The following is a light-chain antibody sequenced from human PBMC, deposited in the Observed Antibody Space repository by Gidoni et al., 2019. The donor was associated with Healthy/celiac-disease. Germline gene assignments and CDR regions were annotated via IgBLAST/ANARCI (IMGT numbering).Light chain of an antibody. Sequence: EIVLTQSPGTLSLSPGERATLSCRASQSVSSSYLAWYQQKPGQAPSLLIYGASSRATGIPDRFSGSWSGTVFTLTISRLEPEDFAVYYCQQYGSYTYTFXQXTKLEIK. CDR3: QQYGSYTYT. V-gene: IGKV3-20*01. J-gene: IGKJ2*01. CDR1: QSVSSSY. CDR2: GAS.